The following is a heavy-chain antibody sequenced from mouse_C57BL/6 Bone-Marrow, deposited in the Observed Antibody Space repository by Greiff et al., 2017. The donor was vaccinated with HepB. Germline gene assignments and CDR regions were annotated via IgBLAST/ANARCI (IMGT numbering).Heavy chain of an antibody. CDR2: IRLKSDNYAT. V-gene: IGHV6-3*01. CDR1: GFTFSNYW. J-gene: IGHJ2*01. CDR3: TRYDSSGYFDY. D-gene: IGHD3-2*02. Sequence: EVKLQESGGGLVQPGGSMKLSCVASGFTFSNYWMNWVRQSPEKGLEWVAQIRLKSDNYATHYAESVKGRFTISRDDSKSSVYLQMNNLRAEDTGIYYCTRYDSSGYFDYWGQGTTLTVSS.